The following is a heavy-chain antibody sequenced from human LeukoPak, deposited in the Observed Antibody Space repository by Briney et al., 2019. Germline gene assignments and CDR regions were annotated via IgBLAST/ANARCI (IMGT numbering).Heavy chain of an antibody. CDR2: ISGSGGST. Sequence: TGGSLRLSCEASEFTVTTNHMSWVRQAPGKGLEWVSAISGSGGSTYYADSVKGRFTISRDNSKNTLYLQMNSLRAEDTAVYYCAKDRRYSSFDYWGQGTLVTVSS. D-gene: IGHD6-13*01. V-gene: IGHV3-23*01. CDR3: AKDRRYSSFDY. J-gene: IGHJ4*02. CDR1: EFTVTTNH.